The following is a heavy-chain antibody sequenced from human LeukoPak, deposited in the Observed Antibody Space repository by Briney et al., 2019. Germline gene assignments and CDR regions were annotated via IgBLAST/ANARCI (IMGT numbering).Heavy chain of an antibody. D-gene: IGHD5-24*01. CDR3: ARLSLYNTQDY. CDR1: GGSFSGYY. V-gene: IGHV4-34*01. J-gene: IGHJ4*02. Sequence: NPSETLSLTCAVYGGSFSGYYWSWIRQPPGKGLEWIGEINHSGSTNYNPSLKSRVTISVDTSKNQFSLKLSSVTAADTAVYYCARLSLYNTQDYWGQGTLVTVSS. CDR2: INHSGST.